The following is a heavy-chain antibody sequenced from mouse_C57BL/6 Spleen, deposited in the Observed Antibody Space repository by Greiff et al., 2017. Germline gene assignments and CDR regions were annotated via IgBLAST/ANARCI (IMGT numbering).Heavy chain of an antibody. Sequence: VQLQQSGAELARPGASVKLSCKASGYTFTSYGISWVKQRTGQGLEWIGEIYPRSGNTYYNEKFKGKATLTADKSSSTAYMELRSLTSEDSAVYFCARSREAAQATPFDYWGQGTTLTVSS. D-gene: IGHD3-2*02. J-gene: IGHJ2*01. CDR3: ARSREAAQATPFDY. V-gene: IGHV1-81*01. CDR1: GYTFTSYG. CDR2: IYPRSGNT.